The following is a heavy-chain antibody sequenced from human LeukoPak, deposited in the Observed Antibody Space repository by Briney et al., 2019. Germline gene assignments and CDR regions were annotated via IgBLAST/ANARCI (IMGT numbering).Heavy chain of an antibody. J-gene: IGHJ4*02. D-gene: IGHD1-26*01. CDR3: AKVGGSYFGGTFDY. Sequence: PGRSLRLSCAASGFTFSGYGMHWVRQAPGKGLEWVAVISYDGSNKYYADSVKGRFTISRDNSKNTLYLQMNSLRAEDTAVYYCAKVGGSYFGGTFDYWGQGTLVTVSS. CDR2: ISYDGSNK. V-gene: IGHV3-30*18. CDR1: GFTFSGYG.